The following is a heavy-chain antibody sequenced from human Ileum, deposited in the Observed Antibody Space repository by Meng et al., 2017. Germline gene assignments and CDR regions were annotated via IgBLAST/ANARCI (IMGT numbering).Heavy chain of an antibody. CDR1: GGSFSGYY. CDR3: ARGGGRYGPDFDY. CDR2: INHSGST. J-gene: IGHJ4*02. D-gene: IGHD3-16*01. V-gene: IGHV4-34*01. Sequence: QLRLLKWGASLLKPSETLPPPCAVFGGSFSGYYWSWIRQPPGKGLEWIGEINHSGSTNYNPSLKSRVTISVDTSKTQFSLKLSSVTAADTAVYYCARGGGRYGPDFDYWGQGTLVTVSS.